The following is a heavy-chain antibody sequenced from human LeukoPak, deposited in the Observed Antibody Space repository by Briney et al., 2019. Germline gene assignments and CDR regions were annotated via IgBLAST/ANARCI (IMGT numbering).Heavy chain of an antibody. Sequence: AGGSLRLSCAASEFTFSSYSMNWVRQAPGKGLEWVSSISSSSSYIYYADSVKGRFTISRDNAKNSLYLQMNSLRAEDTAVYYCAELGITMIGGVWGKGTTVSISS. CDR1: EFTFSSYS. D-gene: IGHD3-10*02. J-gene: IGHJ6*04. CDR2: ISSSSSYI. CDR3: AELGITMIGGV. V-gene: IGHV3-21*01.